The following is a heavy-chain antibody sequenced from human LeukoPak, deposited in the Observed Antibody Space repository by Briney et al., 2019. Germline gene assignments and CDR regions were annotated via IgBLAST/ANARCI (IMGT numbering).Heavy chain of an antibody. Sequence: SETLSLTCTVSGGSISSYYWSWIRQPPGKGLEWIGYIYYTGSTNYNPSLKSRVTISVDTSKNQLSLKLSSVTAADSAVYYCARARTGFDLWGQGALVTVSS. J-gene: IGHJ5*02. D-gene: IGHD1-1*01. CDR2: IYYTGST. V-gene: IGHV4-59*01. CDR1: GGSISSYY. CDR3: ARARTGFDL.